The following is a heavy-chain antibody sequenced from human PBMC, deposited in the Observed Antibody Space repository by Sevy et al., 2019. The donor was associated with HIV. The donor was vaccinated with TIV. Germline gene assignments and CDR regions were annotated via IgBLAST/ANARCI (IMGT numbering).Heavy chain of an antibody. Sequence: ASVKVSCKASGYTFTSYDINWVRQATGQGLEWMGWMNPNSGNTGYAQKFQGRVTMTRNTSISTAYMELSSLRSEDTAVYYCARGFGDDFWSGQYDYGMDVWGQGTTVTVSS. CDR3: ARGFGDDFWSGQYDYGMDV. V-gene: IGHV1-8*01. CDR2: MNPNSGNT. CDR1: GYTFTSYD. J-gene: IGHJ6*02. D-gene: IGHD3-3*01.